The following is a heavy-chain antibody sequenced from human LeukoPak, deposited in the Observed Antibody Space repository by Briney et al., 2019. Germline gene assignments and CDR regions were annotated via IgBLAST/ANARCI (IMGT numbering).Heavy chain of an antibody. CDR1: GYTFISYY. CDR2: INPSGGST. V-gene: IGHV1-46*01. CDR3: ARTETMRYDTRFGFDY. J-gene: IGHJ4*02. Sequence: GASVKVSCNASGYTFISYYMHWVRQAPGQGLEWMGIINPSGGSTSYAQKFQGRVTMTRDTSTSTVYMELSSLRSEDTAVYYCARTETMRYDTRFGFDYWGQGTLVTVSS. D-gene: IGHD5-12*01.